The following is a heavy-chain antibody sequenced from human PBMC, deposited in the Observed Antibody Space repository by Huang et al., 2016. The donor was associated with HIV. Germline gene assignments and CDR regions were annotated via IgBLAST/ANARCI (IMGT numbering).Heavy chain of an antibody. J-gene: IGHJ3*02. V-gene: IGHV1-18*04. D-gene: IGHD3-16*01. CDR3: ARDPKYHSFPYFRQRRGIEI. CDR1: GYAFSDYG. Sequence: QIRLVQSGAEVKKPGASVRVSCQASGYAFSDYGFSWVRQAPGQGPEGGGWISASNGETNHGQRCKGRVTLTTDTSTTTVYMDLRSLRSDDTAVYYCARDPKYHSFPYFRQRRGIEIWGQGTVVTVSS. CDR2: ISASNGET.